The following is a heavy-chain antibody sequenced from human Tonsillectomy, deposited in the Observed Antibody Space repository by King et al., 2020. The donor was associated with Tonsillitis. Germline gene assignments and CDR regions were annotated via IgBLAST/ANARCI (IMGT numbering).Heavy chain of an antibody. D-gene: IGHD3-16*01. CDR3: AVTFGGVTVTTQLGYGMDV. CDR1: GFTFSSYG. Sequence: VQLVESGGGVVQPGRSLRLSCAASGFTFSSYGMHWVRQAPGKGLEWVAVITYDGSNKYYADSVKCRFTISRDNSKNTLYLQMNSLRAEDTALYYCAVTFGGVTVTTQLGYGMDVWGQGTTVTVSS. CDR2: ITYDGSNK. V-gene: IGHV3-30*03. J-gene: IGHJ6*02.